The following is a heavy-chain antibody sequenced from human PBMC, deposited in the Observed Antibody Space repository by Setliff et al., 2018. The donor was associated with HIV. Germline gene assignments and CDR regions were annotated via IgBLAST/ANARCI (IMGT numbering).Heavy chain of an antibody. CDR3: ARTLYSSFSSFDY. CDR2: IGPYNDRT. CDR1: GYMFIAYG. V-gene: IGHV1-18*01. Sequence: ASVKVSCKTSGYMFIAYGMSWVRRAPGQGLEWMGWIGPYNDRTEYAQKFQGRVSLTIDTSASTAYMEPRSLRSDDTAVYYCARTLYSSFSSFDYWGQGTLVTVSS. D-gene: IGHD6-19*01. J-gene: IGHJ4*02.